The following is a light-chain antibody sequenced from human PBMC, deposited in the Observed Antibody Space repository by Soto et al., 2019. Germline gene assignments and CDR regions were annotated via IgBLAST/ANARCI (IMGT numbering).Light chain of an antibody. J-gene: IGKJ1*01. CDR2: GAS. CDR1: QSVSNNY. V-gene: IGKV3-20*01. Sequence: EIVLTQSPGTLSLSPGERATLSCRASQSVSNNYLAWYQQKPGQAPRLLIYGASNRATGIPDRFSGSGYGTEFTLTISRLETEDFAVYYCQQYGRSGTFGQRTQVDI. CDR3: QQYGRSGT.